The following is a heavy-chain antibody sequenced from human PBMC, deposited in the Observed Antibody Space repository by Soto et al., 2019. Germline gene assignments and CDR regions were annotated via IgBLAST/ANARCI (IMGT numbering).Heavy chain of an antibody. J-gene: IGHJ6*04. CDR3: ARGENDFWSGSYV. Sequence: GGSLRLSCAASGFTFSSYSMNWVRQAPGKGLVWVSRINSDGSSTSYADSVKGRFTISRDNAKNTLYLQMNSLRAEDTAVYYCARGENDFWSGSYVWGKGTTVTVSS. CDR2: INSDGSST. D-gene: IGHD3-3*01. CDR1: GFTFSSYS. V-gene: IGHV3-74*01.